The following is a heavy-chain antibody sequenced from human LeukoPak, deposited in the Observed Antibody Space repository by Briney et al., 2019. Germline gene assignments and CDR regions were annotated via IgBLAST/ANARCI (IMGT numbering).Heavy chain of an antibody. CDR1: GYTLTELS. D-gene: IGHD3-22*01. Sequence: ASLKVSCKVSGYTLTELSMHWVRQAPGKGLEWMGGFDPEDGETIYAQKFKGRVTMTEDTSTDTAYMELSSLRSEDTAVYYCAKDLGYYDSSGYYYKWFDPWGQGTLVTVSS. V-gene: IGHV1-24*01. CDR3: AKDLGYYDSSGYYYKWFDP. J-gene: IGHJ5*02. CDR2: FDPEDGET.